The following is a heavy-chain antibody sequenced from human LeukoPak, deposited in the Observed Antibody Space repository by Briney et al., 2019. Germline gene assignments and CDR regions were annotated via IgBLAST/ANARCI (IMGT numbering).Heavy chain of an antibody. CDR2: IKQDGSEK. J-gene: IGHJ3*02. D-gene: IGHD2-2*02. V-gene: IGHV3-7*01. CDR3: ARDVGQLLYPVGAFDI. Sequence: GGSLRLSCAASGFTFSSYWMSWVRQAPGKGLEWVANIKQDGSEKYYVGSVKGRFTISRDNAKNSLYLQMNSLRAEDTAVYYCARDVGQLLYPVGAFDIWGQGTMVTVSS. CDR1: GFTFSSYW.